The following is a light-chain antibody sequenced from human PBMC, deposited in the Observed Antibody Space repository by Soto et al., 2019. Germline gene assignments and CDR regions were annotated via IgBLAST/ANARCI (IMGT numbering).Light chain of an antibody. CDR3: CSYTRSGTLI. J-gene: IGLJ1*01. Sequence: QSVLTQPASGSGSPVHSSTITCVGTSGDIGDYNYVSWYQQHPGKVPKVIIYDVSNRPSGVSYRFSGTKSGNTASLTVSGLQAEDEADYYCCSYTRSGTLIFGTGTKVTVL. V-gene: IGLV2-14*01. CDR1: SGDIGDYNY. CDR2: DVS.